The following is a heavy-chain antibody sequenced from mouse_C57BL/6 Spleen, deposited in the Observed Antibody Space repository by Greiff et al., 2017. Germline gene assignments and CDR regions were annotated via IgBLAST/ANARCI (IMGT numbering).Heavy chain of an antibody. V-gene: IGHV1-64*01. CDR2: IHPNSGST. J-gene: IGHJ4*01. CDR1: GYTFTSYW. D-gene: IGHD2-3*01. CDR3: ARSDGLSPYYYAMDY. Sequence: LQQPGAELVKPGASVKLSCKASGYTFTSYWMHWVKQRPGQGLEWIGMIHPNSGSTNYNEKFKSKATLTVDKSSSTAYMQLSSLTSEDSAVYYCARSDGLSPYYYAMDYWGQGTSVTVSS.